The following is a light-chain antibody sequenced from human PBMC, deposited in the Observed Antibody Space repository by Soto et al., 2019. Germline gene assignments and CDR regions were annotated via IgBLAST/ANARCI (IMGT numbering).Light chain of an antibody. CDR3: QQYDNSLYT. V-gene: IGKV3-20*01. CDR1: QSVSSTY. Sequence: ELVLTQSPGTLSLSPGERATLSCRASQSVSSTYLAWSQQKPGQAPRLLIYGASSRATGSPDRFSGSGSGTGFTLTISRLEPEDFAVYYGQQYDNSLYTFGQGTKLEIK. J-gene: IGKJ2*01. CDR2: GAS.